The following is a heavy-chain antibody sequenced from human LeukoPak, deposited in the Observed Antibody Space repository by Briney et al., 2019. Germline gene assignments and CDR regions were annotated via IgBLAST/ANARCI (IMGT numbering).Heavy chain of an antibody. V-gene: IGHV1-58*02. CDR1: GFTFTSSA. J-gene: IGHJ6*02. CDR3: AATIIADTGYYGMDV. D-gene: IGHD3-22*01. CDR2: IVVGSGHT. Sequence: SVKVSCKASGFTFTSSAMQWVRQARGQPLEWIGWIVVGSGHTNYAQKFQERVTITRDMSTSTAYMELSSLRSEDTAVYYCAATIIADTGYYGMDVWGQGTTVTVSS.